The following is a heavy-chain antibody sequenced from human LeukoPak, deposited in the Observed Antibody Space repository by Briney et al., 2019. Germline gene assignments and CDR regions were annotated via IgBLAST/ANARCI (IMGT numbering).Heavy chain of an antibody. J-gene: IGHJ4*02. CDR2: ISAYNGDT. D-gene: IGHD1-14*01. V-gene: IGHV1-18*01. CDR1: GYTFPNYG. CDR3: AREVWGPEY. Sequence: ASVNVSCKASGYTFPNYGITWVRQAPGQGLEWMAWISAYNGDTNYAQKLQGRVTLTTETSTTTAYLELRSLRSDDTAVYYCAREVWGPEYWGQGTLVTVSS.